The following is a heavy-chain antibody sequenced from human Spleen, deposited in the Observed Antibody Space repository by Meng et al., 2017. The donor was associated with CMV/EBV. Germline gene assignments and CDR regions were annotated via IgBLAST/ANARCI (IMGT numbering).Heavy chain of an antibody. CDR1: GEYFSEYS. J-gene: IGHJ4*02. D-gene: IGHD2-2*01. Sequence: CIVYGEYFSEYSWSWIRQSPGKGLEWIGEISHTGNTNYNPSLKSRVSMLVDTSKRRFSLNLRSATAADTALYFCARTMPAARGHRFDYWGQGTLVTVSS. CDR3: ARTMPAARGHRFDY. CDR2: ISHTGNT. V-gene: IGHV4-34*01.